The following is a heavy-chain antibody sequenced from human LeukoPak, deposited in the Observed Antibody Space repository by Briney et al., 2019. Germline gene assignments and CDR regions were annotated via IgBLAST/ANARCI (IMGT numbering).Heavy chain of an antibody. J-gene: IGHJ4*02. CDR3: ARGNGYRYFDY. CDR1: GYTFAGYY. V-gene: IGHV1-2*02. CDR2: IYPNTGGT. D-gene: IGHD5-24*01. Sequence: VASVKVSCKASGYTFAGYYIHWVRQAPGQGLEWMGWIYPNTGGTHYAQNFQGRVTMTSDTSITTAYMVLSTLISDDTAVYYCARGNGYRYFDYWGQGTLVTVSS.